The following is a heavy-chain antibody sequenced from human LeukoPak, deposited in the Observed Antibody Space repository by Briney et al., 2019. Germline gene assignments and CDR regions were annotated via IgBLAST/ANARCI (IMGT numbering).Heavy chain of an antibody. CDR2: IYSGGST. J-gene: IGHJ3*01. V-gene: IGHV3-53*01. D-gene: IGHD2-2*02. Sequence: PGGSLRLSCVASGFTVSSYYVSWVRQAPGKGLEWVSVIYSGGSTYYADSVKGRFTISRDNSKNTLYLQMNSLRADDTAVYYCAMKAVPRPRLYDAFDFWGQGTVVTVSS. CDR3: AMKAVPRPRLYDAFDF. CDR1: GFTVSSYY.